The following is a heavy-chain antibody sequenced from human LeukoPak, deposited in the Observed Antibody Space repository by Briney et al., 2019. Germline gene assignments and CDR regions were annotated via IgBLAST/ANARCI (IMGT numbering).Heavy chain of an antibody. CDR2: INSYMSST. D-gene: IGHD6-19*01. CDR1: RFTPSNHW. J-gene: IGHJ4*02. Sequence: RRSLSLSCAVSRFTPSNHWIDCVRQAPRKGLVWVSRINSYMSSTNYADSVKGRFTISRDNAKNTLYLQMNSLRAEDTAVYYCARDIAVSGNYFDYWGQGTLVTVSS. CDR3: ARDIAVSGNYFDY. V-gene: IGHV3-74*01.